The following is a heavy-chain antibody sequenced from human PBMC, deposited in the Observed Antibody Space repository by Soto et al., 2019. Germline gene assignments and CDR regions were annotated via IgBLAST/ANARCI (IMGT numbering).Heavy chain of an antibody. Sequence: EVRLVESGGGLVQPGGSLRLSCAASGFTVSSNSMSWVRQPPGKGLEWVSVIYSGGSTYYADSVKGRFTISRDNSKNTLYLQMNSLRAEDTAVYYCARDRYPLDYWGQGTLVTVSS. J-gene: IGHJ4*02. D-gene: IGHD1-20*01. CDR2: IYSGGST. CDR1: GFTVSSNS. CDR3: ARDRYPLDY. V-gene: IGHV3-66*01.